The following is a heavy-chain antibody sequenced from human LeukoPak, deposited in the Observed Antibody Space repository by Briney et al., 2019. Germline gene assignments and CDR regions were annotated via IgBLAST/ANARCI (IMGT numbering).Heavy chain of an antibody. CDR1: GFTFSSYG. CDR3: SGYNWFDP. V-gene: IGHV3-30*03. Sequence: GGSLRLSCAASGFTFSSYGMHWVRQAPGKGLEWVAVISHDGGNKYYADSVKGRFTISRDNSKNTLYLQMNSLRAEDTAVYYCSGYNWFDPWGQGTLVTVSS. CDR2: ISHDGGNK. D-gene: IGHD3-22*01. J-gene: IGHJ5*02.